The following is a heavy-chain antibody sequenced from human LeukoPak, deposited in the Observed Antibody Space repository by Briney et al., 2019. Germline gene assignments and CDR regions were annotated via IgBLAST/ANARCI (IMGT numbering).Heavy chain of an antibody. CDR1: GFTFSNFA. D-gene: IGHD6-19*01. V-gene: IGHV3-30-3*02. J-gene: IGHJ3*02. Sequence: GGSLRLSCSASGFTFSNFALHWVRQAPGMGLEWVAAISYDGSSKYYADSVKGRFTISGDNSKNTLYLQMNSLRAEDTAVYYCAKQCGGSDWFDAFDIWGQGTMVTVSS. CDR3: AKQCGGSDWFDAFDI. CDR2: ISYDGSSK.